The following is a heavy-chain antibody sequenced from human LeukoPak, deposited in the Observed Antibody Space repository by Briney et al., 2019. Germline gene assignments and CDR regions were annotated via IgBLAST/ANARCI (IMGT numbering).Heavy chain of an antibody. D-gene: IGHD6-19*01. V-gene: IGHV3-23*01. CDR2: ISGSGGST. CDR1: GFTFSSYA. J-gene: IGHJ1*01. CDR3: ASSGYSSGWYRGEAEYFQH. Sequence: NPGGSLRLSCAASGFTFSSYAMSWVRQAPGKGLEWVSAISGSGGSTYYADSVKGRFTISRDNSKNTLYLQMNSLRAEDTAVYYCASSGYSSGWYRGEAEYFQHWGQGTLVTVSS.